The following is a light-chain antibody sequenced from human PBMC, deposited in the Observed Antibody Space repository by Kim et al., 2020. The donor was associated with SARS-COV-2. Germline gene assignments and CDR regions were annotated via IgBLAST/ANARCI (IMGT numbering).Light chain of an antibody. CDR1: ESIGTW. V-gene: IGKV1-5*03. CDR3: QHYSRFPYT. J-gene: IGKJ2*01. Sequence: DIQMTQSPSTLSASVGDRVTITCRASESIGTWLAWYQQKPGRAPRLLSYLASTLENGVPSRFSGTGSGTEFSLSITSLQPDDFATYYCQHYSRFPYTFGQGTKLEI. CDR2: LAS.